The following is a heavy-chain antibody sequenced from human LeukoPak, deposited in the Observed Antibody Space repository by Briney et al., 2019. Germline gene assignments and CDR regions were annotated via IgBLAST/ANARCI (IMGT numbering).Heavy chain of an antibody. CDR3: ASEVVISDYYYYGMDV. V-gene: IGHV4-39*01. D-gene: IGHD3-22*01. CDR1: GGSISSSSYY. CDR2: TYYSGST. Sequence: PSETLSLTCTVSGGSISSSSYYWGWIRQPPGKGLEWIGSTYYSGSTYYNPSLKSRVTISVDTSKNQFSLKLSSVTAADTAVYYCASEVVISDYYYYGMDVWGQGTTVTVSS. J-gene: IGHJ6*02.